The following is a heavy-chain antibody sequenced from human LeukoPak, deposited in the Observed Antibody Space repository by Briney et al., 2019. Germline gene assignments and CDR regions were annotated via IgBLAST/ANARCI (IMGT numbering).Heavy chain of an antibody. J-gene: IGHJ4*02. CDR1: GYTLTELS. D-gene: IGHD3-10*01. V-gene: IGHV1-24*01. Sequence: ASVKVSCKVSGYTLTELSMHWVRQAPGKGLEWMGGFDPEDGETIYAQKFQGRVTMTEDTSTDTAYMELSSLRSEDTAVCYCATGNWRRWFGEPPFDYWGQGTLVTVSS. CDR2: FDPEDGET. CDR3: ATGNWRRWFGEPPFDY.